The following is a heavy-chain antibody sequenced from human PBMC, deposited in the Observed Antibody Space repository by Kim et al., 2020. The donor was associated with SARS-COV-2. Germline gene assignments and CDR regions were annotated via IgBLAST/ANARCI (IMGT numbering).Heavy chain of an antibody. J-gene: IGHJ5*02. CDR3: ATSITILGGFDP. CDR1: GYTLTELS. Sequence: ASVKVSCKVSGYTLTELSMHWVRQAPGKGLEWMGGFDPEDGETIYAQKFQDRVTMTEDTSTDTAYMELSSLRSEETAVYYCATSITILGGFDPWGQGTLVTVSS. V-gene: IGHV1-24*01. D-gene: IGHD3-3*01. CDR2: FDPEDGET.